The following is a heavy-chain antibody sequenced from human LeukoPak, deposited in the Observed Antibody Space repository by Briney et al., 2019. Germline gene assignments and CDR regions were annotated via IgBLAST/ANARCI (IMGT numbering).Heavy chain of an antibody. D-gene: IGHD6-13*01. J-gene: IGHJ4*02. Sequence: GGSLRLSCVVSGFTFSTYTMIWVRQAPGKGLEWVSSITNSGATTFYADSVKGRFTISRDNSKNSLFLQMERLRTEDTALYYCARSGAAAEAFHNWGQGTLVTVSS. V-gene: IGHV3-23*01. CDR3: ARSGAAAEAFHN. CDR1: GFTFSTYT. CDR2: ITNSGATT.